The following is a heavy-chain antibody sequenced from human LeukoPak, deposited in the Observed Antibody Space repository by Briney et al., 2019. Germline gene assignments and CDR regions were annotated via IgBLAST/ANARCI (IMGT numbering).Heavy chain of an antibody. V-gene: IGHV4-59*01. CDR3: ARAQGYSSSWSFDY. D-gene: IGHD6-13*01. CDR2: FYYSGST. CDR1: GASISSYF. Sequence: PSETLSLTCTVSGASISSYFWSWIRQPPGKGLEWIGYFYYSGSTNYNPSLKSRVTISVDTSKNQFSLKLNSVIAADTAVYYCARAQGYSSSWSFDYWGQGTLVTVSS. J-gene: IGHJ4*02.